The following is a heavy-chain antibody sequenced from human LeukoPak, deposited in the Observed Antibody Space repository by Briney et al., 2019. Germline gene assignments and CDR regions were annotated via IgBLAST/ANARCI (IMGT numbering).Heavy chain of an antibody. CDR3: ARAWTYQLLAPHDAFDI. Sequence: ASVKVSCKASGYTFTGYYMHWMRQAPGQGLEWMGWINPNSGGTNYAQKFQGRVTMTRDTSISTAYMELSRLRSDDTAVYYCARAWTYQLLAPHDAFDIWGQGTMVTVSS. V-gene: IGHV1-2*02. CDR1: GYTFTGYY. D-gene: IGHD2-2*01. J-gene: IGHJ3*02. CDR2: INPNSGGT.